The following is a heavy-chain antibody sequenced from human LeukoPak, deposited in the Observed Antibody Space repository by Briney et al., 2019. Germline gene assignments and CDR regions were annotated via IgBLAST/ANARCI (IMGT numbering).Heavy chain of an antibody. D-gene: IGHD3-10*01. CDR1: GGTFSSYA. CDR3: ARGSPQNYYSGSGSPEPYFDY. Sequence: SVKVSCKASGGTFSSYAICWVRPAPGQGVEWMGRIFPILGIANYAQKLQGRVTITADKSTSTAYMELSSLRSEDTAVYYCARGSPQNYYSGSGSPEPYFDYWGQGTLVTVSS. J-gene: IGHJ4*02. CDR2: IFPILGIA. V-gene: IGHV1-69*04.